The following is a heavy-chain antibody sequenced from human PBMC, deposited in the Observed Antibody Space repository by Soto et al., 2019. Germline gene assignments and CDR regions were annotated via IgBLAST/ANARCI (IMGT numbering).Heavy chain of an antibody. CDR1: GYSFTTYW. Sequence: GESLKISCKGSGYSFTTYWIGWVRQMPGKGLEWMGIIYPGDSDTRYSPSFQGQVTISADKSISTAYLQWSSLKASDTAMYYCARPRSSSRNYYGMDVWGQGTTVTVSS. D-gene: IGHD6-13*01. CDR3: ARPRSSSRNYYGMDV. J-gene: IGHJ6*02. V-gene: IGHV5-51*01. CDR2: IYPGDSDT.